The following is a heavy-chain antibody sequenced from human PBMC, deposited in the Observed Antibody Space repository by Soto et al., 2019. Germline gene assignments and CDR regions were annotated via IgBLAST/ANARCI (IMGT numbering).Heavy chain of an antibody. CDR1: GGSISSGGYY. CDR3: ARSVFP. Sequence: QVQRRESGPGLVKPSQNLSLTCTVSGGSISSGGYYWSWIPQHPGKGLEWIGYISYSKSTYYNPSLKSRVTISLDTSKNQFSLKLTSVTAADTAVYYCARSVFPWGQGTLVTVSS. J-gene: IGHJ5*02. CDR2: ISYSKST. V-gene: IGHV4-31*03.